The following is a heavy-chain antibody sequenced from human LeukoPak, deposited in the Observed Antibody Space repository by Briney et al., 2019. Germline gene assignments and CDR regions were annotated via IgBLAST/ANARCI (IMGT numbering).Heavy chain of an antibody. J-gene: IGHJ4*02. V-gene: IGHV1-69*05. CDR2: IIPIFGTA. CDR1: GGTFSSYA. D-gene: IGHD2-2*02. CDR3: ARSGYCSSTSCYTDFDY. Sequence: GAPVKVSCKASGGTFSSYAISWVRQAPGQGLEWMGGIIPIFGTANYAQKFQGRVTITTDESTSTAYMELSSLRSEDTAVYYCARSGYCSSTSCYTDFDYWGQGTLVTVSS.